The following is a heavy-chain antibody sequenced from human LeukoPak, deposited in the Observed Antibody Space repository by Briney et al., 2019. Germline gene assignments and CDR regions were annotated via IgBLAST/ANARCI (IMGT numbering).Heavy chain of an antibody. CDR3: ARSDGYGLVGI. V-gene: IGHV4-34*01. D-gene: IGHD3-22*01. CDR2: INHSGST. Sequence: SETLSLTCAVYGGSFSGYYRSWIRHPPGKGLEWIGEINHSGSTNYNPSLKSRVTISVDTSKNQFSLKLSSVTAADTAVYYCARSDGYGLVGIRGQGTMVTVSS. J-gene: IGHJ3*02. CDR1: GGSFSGYY.